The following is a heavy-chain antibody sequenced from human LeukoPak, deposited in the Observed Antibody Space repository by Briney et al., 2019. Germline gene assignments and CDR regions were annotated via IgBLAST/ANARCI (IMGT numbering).Heavy chain of an antibody. CDR3: AKGIRRGHDGTNGYFQH. V-gene: IGHV3-23*01. CDR2: ISGSGGST. CDR1: GFTFSNFA. D-gene: IGHD3-22*01. Sequence: GGSLRLSCVASGFTFSNFAMSWVRQTLGKGLEWVSGISGSGGSTYYADSVKGRFTISRDNSKNTLYLQMNSLRAEDTAVYYCAKGIRRGHDGTNGYFQHWGQGTLVTVSS. J-gene: IGHJ1*01.